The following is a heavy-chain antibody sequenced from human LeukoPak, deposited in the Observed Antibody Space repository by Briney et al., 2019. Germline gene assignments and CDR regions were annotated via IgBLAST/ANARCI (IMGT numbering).Heavy chain of an antibody. CDR1: GGSFSGYY. CDR2: INHSGST. Sequence: SETLSLTCAVYGGSFSGYYWSWIRQPPGKGLEWIGEINHSGSTNYNPSLKSRVTISVDTSKNQFSLKLSSVTAADTAVYYCARHSYYDSSGYRYPEPYYFDYWGQGTLVTVSS. D-gene: IGHD3-22*01. CDR3: ARHSYYDSSGYRYPEPYYFDY. V-gene: IGHV4-34*01. J-gene: IGHJ4*02.